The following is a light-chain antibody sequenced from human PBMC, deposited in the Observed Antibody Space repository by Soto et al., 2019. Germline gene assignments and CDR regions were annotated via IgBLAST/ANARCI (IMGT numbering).Light chain of an antibody. V-gene: IGKV1-27*01. CDR1: QAISTY. J-gene: IGKJ1*01. CDR2: AAS. Sequence: DIQLTQSPSSLSASVGDRVTITCRASQAISTYLVWYQQKPGTVPKLLIFAASTLQSGVPSRFSGSGSGTDFTLTISSLQPEDVATYYCQNYNGAPWTFGQGTKVEIK. CDR3: QNYNGAPWT.